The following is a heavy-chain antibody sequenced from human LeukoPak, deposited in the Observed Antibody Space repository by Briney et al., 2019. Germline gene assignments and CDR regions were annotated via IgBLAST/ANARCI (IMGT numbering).Heavy chain of an antibody. J-gene: IGHJ4*02. CDR1: GYTFTNFY. CDR2: INPRNGAT. Sequence: GASVKVSCKASGYTFTNFYIHWVRQAPGQGPDWMGYINPRNGATSYSQKFQGRVTMTRDTSISTAYMELSRLRSDDTAVYYCARVFSGSYSDYWGQGTLVTVSS. CDR3: ARVFSGSYSDY. D-gene: IGHD1-26*01. V-gene: IGHV1-2*02.